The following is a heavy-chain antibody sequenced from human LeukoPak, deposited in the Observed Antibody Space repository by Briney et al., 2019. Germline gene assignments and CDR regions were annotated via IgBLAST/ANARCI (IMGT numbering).Heavy chain of an antibody. CDR3: ARVPGFGGTLYYYYGMDV. J-gene: IGHJ6*02. D-gene: IGHD3-10*01. CDR1: GGSISSYY. CDR2: IYTSGST. Sequence: PSETLSLTCTVSGGSISSYYWSWIRQPAGKGLEWIGRIYTSGSTNYNPSLKSRVTMSVDASKNQFSLKLSSGTAADTAVYYCARVPGFGGTLYYYYGMDVWGQGTTVTVSS. V-gene: IGHV4-4*07.